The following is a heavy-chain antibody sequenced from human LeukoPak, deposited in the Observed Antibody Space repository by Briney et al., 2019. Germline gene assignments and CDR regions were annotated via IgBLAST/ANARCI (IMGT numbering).Heavy chain of an antibody. D-gene: IGHD3-16*01. CDR3: AKDRNYDYVWGSSGMDV. J-gene: IGHJ6*02. CDR2: ISYDGSNK. Sequence: PGGSLRLSCAASGFTFSSYGMHWVRQAPGKGLEWVAVISYDGSNKYYADSVKGRFTISRDNSKNTLYLQMNSLRAEDTAVYYCAKDRNYDYVWGSSGMDVWGQGTTVTVSS. CDR1: GFTFSSYG. V-gene: IGHV3-30*18.